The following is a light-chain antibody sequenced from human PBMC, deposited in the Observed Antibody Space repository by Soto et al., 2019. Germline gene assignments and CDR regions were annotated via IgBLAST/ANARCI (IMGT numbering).Light chain of an antibody. CDR2: GAS. Sequence: EIVMTQSPATLSVSPGERATLSCRASQSVSSNLAWYQQKPGQAPRLLIYGASTRATGIPARFSGSGSETEFTLTISSLQSEDFAVYYCQQYNNWLGTFGQGTKVEIK. V-gene: IGKV3-15*01. J-gene: IGKJ1*01. CDR1: QSVSSN. CDR3: QQYNNWLGT.